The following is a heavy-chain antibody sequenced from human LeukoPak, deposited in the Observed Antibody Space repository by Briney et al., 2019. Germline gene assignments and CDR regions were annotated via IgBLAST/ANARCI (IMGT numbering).Heavy chain of an antibody. CDR1: GGSISSSSYY. J-gene: IGHJ4*02. Sequence: PSETLSFTCTVSGGSISSSSYYWGWIRQPPGKGLEWIGSIYYSGSTYYNPSLKSRVTISVDTSKNQFSLKLSSVTAADTAVYYCARVKKKYYYDSSGYSLFDYWGQGTLVTVSS. CDR3: ARVKKKYYYDSSGYSLFDY. D-gene: IGHD3-22*01. V-gene: IGHV4-39*07. CDR2: IYYSGST.